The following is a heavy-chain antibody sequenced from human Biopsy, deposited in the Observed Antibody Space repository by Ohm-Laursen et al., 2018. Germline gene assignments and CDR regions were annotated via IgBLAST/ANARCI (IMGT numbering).Heavy chain of an antibody. J-gene: IGHJ6*02. CDR3: ASQTPRNPDILTGAYHYDMAV. V-gene: IGHV1-69*01. D-gene: IGHD3-9*01. CDR1: GETFTNSA. CDR2: IIPFFRSV. Sequence: GSSVKVSCKASGETFTNSAISWERQAPGQGLEWMGGIIPFFRSVQYAQTFGGRLTITADESTATAYMELSSLRSDDTAVYFCASQTPRNPDILTGAYHYDMAVWGQGTKVTVSS.